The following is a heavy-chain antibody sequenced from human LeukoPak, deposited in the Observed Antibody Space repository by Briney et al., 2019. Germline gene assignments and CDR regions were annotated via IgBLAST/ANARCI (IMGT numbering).Heavy chain of an antibody. CDR1: GFTFSSYA. D-gene: IGHD6-6*01. CDR2: ISGSGGST. CDR3: AKDPELGIDY. Sequence: GGSLRLSCAASGFTFSSYAMSWVGRAPGKGLEWVSAISGSGGSTYYADSVKGRFTISRDNSKNTLYLQMNSLRAEDTAVYYCAKDPELGIDYWGQGTLVTVSS. V-gene: IGHV3-23*01. J-gene: IGHJ4*02.